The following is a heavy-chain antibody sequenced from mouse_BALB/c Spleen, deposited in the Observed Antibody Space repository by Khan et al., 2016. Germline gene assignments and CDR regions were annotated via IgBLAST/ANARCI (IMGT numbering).Heavy chain of an antibody. Sequence: EVKLLESGPDLVKPSQSLSLTCTVTGYSITSGYSWHWIRQFPGNKLEWMGYIHYSGGTKYIPSLKSRISLTRDTSKHQFFLQLNSVTPEDTATYSCTSSHGYYAMDYWGQGTSVTVSS. V-gene: IGHV3-1*02. CDR1: GYSITSGYS. J-gene: IGHJ4*01. CDR2: IHYSGGT. CDR3: TSSHGYYAMDY.